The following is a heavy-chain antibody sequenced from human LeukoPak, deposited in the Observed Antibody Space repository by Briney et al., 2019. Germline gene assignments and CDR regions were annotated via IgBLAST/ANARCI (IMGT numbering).Heavy chain of an antibody. Sequence: PSETLSLTCTVSGGSISSSSYYWGWIRQPPGKGLEWIGSIYYSGNTYYNPSLKSRVTISVDTSKNQFSLKLSSVTAADTAVYYCARHLFDSSGYYYRTFDYWGQGTLVTVSS. CDR1: GGSISSSSYY. D-gene: IGHD3-22*01. CDR2: IYYSGNT. V-gene: IGHV4-39*01. CDR3: ARHLFDSSGYYYRTFDY. J-gene: IGHJ4*02.